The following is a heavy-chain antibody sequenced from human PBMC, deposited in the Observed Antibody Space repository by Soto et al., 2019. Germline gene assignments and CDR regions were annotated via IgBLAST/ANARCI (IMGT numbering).Heavy chain of an antibody. J-gene: IGHJ6*02. CDR2: IYSGGST. V-gene: IGHV3-66*01. CDR3: ARDPPRIAAAGGG. Sequence: EVQLVESGGGLVQPGGSLRLSCAASGFTVGNNYMNWVRQAPGKGLECVSLIYSGGSTNYADSVKGRFTISRDNSKNTLYLQMNSLRAEDTAVYYCARDPPRIAAAGGGWGQGTTVTVSS. CDR1: GFTVGNNY. D-gene: IGHD6-13*01.